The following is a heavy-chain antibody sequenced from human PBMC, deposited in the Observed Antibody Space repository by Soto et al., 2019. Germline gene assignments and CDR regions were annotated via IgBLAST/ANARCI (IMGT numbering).Heavy chain of an antibody. CDR1: GYTFTSYG. J-gene: IGHJ4*02. CDR3: ARDAIRGYYKVCDY. CDR2: ISAYNGNT. V-gene: IGHV1-18*01. Sequence: QVQLVQSGAEVKKPGASVKVSCKASGYTFTSYGISWVRQAPGQGLEWMGWISAYNGNTNYAQKLQGRVTMTTNTSMISAYMDLRSLISDDTAVSYCARDAIRGYYKVCDYWGQGTLVTVSS. D-gene: IGHD3-22*01.